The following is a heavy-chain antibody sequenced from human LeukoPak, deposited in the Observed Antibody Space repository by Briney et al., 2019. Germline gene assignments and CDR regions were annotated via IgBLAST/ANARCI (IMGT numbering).Heavy chain of an antibody. CDR2: IYTSGST. V-gene: IGHV4-4*07. CDR3: ARDLHDSSGYYSRYYYYYYMDV. CDR1: GGSISSYY. D-gene: IGHD3-22*01. J-gene: IGHJ6*03. Sequence: SETLSLTCTVSGGSISSYYWSWIRQPAGTALEWIGRIYTSGSTNYNPSLKSRVTISVDTSKSQFSLKLRSVTAADTAVYYCARDLHDSSGYYSRYYYYYYMDVWGKGTTVTISS.